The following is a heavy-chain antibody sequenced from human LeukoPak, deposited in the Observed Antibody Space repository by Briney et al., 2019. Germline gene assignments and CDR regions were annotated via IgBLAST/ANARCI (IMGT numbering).Heavy chain of an antibody. CDR1: GGSISSSSYY. CDR3: AGTMVRGVIGAFDI. Sequence: SETLSLTCTVSGGSISSSSYYWGWIRQPPGKGLEWIGSIYYSGSTYYNPSLKSRVTISVDTSKNQFSLKLSSVAAADTAVYYCAGTMVRGVIGAFDIWGQGTMVTVSS. J-gene: IGHJ3*02. V-gene: IGHV4-39*01. D-gene: IGHD3-10*01. CDR2: IYYSGST.